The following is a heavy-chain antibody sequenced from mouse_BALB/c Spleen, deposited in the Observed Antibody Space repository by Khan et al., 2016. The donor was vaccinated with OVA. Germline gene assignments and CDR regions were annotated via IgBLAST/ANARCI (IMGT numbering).Heavy chain of an antibody. CDR1: GYTFTNYG. CDR2: INTYTEEP. CDR3: ASGGYWYFDV. J-gene: IGHJ1*01. D-gene: IGHD1-1*02. V-gene: IGHV9-3-1*01. Sequence: QIQLVQSGPELKKPGETVKISCKASGYTFTNYGMNWVKQAPGKGLKWMGWINTYTEEPTYADDFKGRFAFSLETSASTAYLQINNLKNEDTVTYFCASGGYWYFDVWGAGTTVTVSS.